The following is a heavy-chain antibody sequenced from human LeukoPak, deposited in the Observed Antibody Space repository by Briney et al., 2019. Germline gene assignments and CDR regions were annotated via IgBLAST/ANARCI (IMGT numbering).Heavy chain of an antibody. V-gene: IGHV4-4*07. Sequence: SETLSLTCTVSGGSISGYYWSWIRQPAGEGLEWIGRIYTTGNTFYNPSLKSRVTMSVDTSNNQFSLKLNSVTAADTAVYYCARGGVVVAATFDYWGQGTLVTVSS. CDR3: ARGGVVVAATFDY. D-gene: IGHD2-15*01. CDR1: GGSISGYY. J-gene: IGHJ4*02. CDR2: IYTTGNT.